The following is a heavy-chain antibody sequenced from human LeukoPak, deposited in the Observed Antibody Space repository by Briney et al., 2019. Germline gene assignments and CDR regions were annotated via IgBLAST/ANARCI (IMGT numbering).Heavy chain of an antibody. CDR3: AREITIAAAGTVAFDY. V-gene: IGHV4-59*01. CDR1: GGSISSYY. CDR2: IYYSGST. D-gene: IGHD6-13*01. Sequence: SETLSLTCTVSGGSISSYYWSWIRQPPGKGLEWIGCIYYSGSTNYNPSLKSRVTISVDTSKNQFSLKLSSVTAADTAVYYCAREITIAAAGTVAFDYWGQGTLVTVSS. J-gene: IGHJ4*02.